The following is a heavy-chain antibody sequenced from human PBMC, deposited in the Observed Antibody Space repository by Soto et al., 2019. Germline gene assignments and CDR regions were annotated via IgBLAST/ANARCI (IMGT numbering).Heavy chain of an antibody. J-gene: IGHJ4*02. CDR3: AKDISTGSRDGYNFDY. CDR1: GFTFSSYW. Sequence: PGGSLRLSCAASGFTFSSYWMHWVRQAPGKGLEWVSLISWDGGSTYYADSVKGRFTISRDNSKNSLYLQMNSLRTEGTALYYCAKDISTGSRDGYNFDYWGQGTLVTVSS. CDR2: ISWDGGST. D-gene: IGHD2-2*01. V-gene: IGHV3-43*01.